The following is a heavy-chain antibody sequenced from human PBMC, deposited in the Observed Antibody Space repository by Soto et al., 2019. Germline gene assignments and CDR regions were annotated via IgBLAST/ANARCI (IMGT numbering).Heavy chain of an antibody. D-gene: IGHD3-16*01. J-gene: IGHJ4*02. CDR2: ISWNSGSI. V-gene: IGHV3-9*01. CDR3: AAPIGGVIY. CDR1: GFTFDDYA. Sequence: EVQLVESGGGLVQPGRSLRLSCAASGFTFDDYAMHWVRQAPGKGLEWVSGISWNSGSIGYADSVKGRFTISRDNAKNSLYLQMNSPRAEDTALYYCAAPIGGVIYWGQGTLVTVSS.